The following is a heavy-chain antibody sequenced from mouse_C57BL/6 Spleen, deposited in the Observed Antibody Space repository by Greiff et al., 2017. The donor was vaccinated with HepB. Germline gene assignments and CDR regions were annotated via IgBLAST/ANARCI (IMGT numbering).Heavy chain of an antibody. J-gene: IGHJ4*01. D-gene: IGHD1-1*01. CDR2: INPGSGGT. V-gene: IGHV1-54*01. Sequence: VQLVQSGAELVRPGTSVKVSCKASGYTFTNYLIEWVKQRPGQGLEWIGVINPGSGGTNYNEKFKGKATLTADKSSSTAYMQLSSLTSEDSAVYFCERTIPYYASLYYAMDYWGQGTSVTVSS. CDR1: GYTFTNYL. CDR3: ERTIPYYASLYYAMDY.